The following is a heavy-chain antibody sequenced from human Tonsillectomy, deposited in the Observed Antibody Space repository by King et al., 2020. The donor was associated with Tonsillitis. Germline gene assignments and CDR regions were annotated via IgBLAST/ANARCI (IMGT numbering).Heavy chain of an antibody. D-gene: IGHD6-19*01. CDR1: GFTFSSYG. V-gene: IGHV3-30*03. J-gene: IGHJ4*02. CDR2: ISYDGSNK. CDR3: ATTLIAVATYYFDY. Sequence: VQLVESGGGVVQPGRSLRLSCAASGFTFSSYGMHWVRQAPGKGLEWVAVISYDGSNKYYADSVMGRFTISRDNSKNTLYLQMNSLRAEDTAVYYCATTLIAVATYYFDYWGQGTLVTVSS.